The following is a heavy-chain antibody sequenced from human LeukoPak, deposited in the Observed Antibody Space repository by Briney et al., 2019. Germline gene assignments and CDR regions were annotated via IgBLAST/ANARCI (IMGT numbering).Heavy chain of an antibody. Sequence: QPGGSLRLSCAASGFTFNNYAMSWVRRAPGKGLEWVSTISGSGDRTYYTDSVKGRFTVSRDNAKNSLYLQMNSLRAEDTAVYYCARGEYRYMDVWGKGTTVTVSS. CDR2: ISGSGDRT. CDR3: ARGEYRYMDV. D-gene: IGHD3-16*01. CDR1: GFTFNNYA. J-gene: IGHJ6*03. V-gene: IGHV3-23*01.